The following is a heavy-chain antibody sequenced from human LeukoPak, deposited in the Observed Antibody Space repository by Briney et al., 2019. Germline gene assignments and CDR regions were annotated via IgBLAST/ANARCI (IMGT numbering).Heavy chain of an antibody. D-gene: IGHD5-12*01. Sequence: PSETLSLTCTVSGGSVSSSSYYWSWIRQPPGKGLEWIGSVYYSGSTYYNPSLKSRVTISVDTSKNQFSLKLSSVTAADTALYYCARRLRGFDSWGQGTLVTVSS. CDR1: GGSVSSSSYY. J-gene: IGHJ5*01. CDR2: VYYSGST. V-gene: IGHV4-39*01. CDR3: ARRLRGFDS.